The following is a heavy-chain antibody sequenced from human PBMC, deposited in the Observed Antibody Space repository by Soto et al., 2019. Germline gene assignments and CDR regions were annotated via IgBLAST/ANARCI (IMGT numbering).Heavy chain of an antibody. D-gene: IGHD2-15*01. CDR1: GGSISSGGYY. J-gene: IGHJ4*02. CDR3: ARDSTADCSGGSCYSGFDY. V-gene: IGHV4-31*03. CDR2: IYYSGST. Sequence: SETLSLTCTVSGGSISSGGYYWSWIRQHPGKGLEWIGYIYYSGSTYYNPSLKSRVTISVDTSKNQFSLKLSSVTAADTAVYYCARDSTADCSGGSCYSGFDYWGQGTLVNVS.